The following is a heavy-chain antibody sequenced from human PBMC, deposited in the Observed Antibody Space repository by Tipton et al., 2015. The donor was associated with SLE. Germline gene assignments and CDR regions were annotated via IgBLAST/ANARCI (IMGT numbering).Heavy chain of an antibody. V-gene: IGHV4-30-2*01. CDR2: IYHSGST. D-gene: IGHD3-22*01. Sequence: TLSLTCIVSGGSISSGDYYWSWIRQPPGKGLEWIGYIYHSGSTYYNPSLKSRVTISVDTSKNQFSLKLSSVTAADTAVYYCARVDYYDSSGYYYPYWGQGTLVTVSS. J-gene: IGHJ4*02. CDR1: GGSISSGDYY. CDR3: ARVDYYDSSGYYYPY.